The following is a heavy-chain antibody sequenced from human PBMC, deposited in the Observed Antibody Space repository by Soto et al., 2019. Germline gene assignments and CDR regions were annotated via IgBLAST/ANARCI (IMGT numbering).Heavy chain of an antibody. CDR2: IFPDSGNT. D-gene: IGHD3-16*01. Sequence: QDQLVQSGAEEKNPGASMKVSCKASGYTFTSDVIHWVRQAPGQRLEWMGWIFPDSGNTNSSQRFQDRVTITRDISASTAYMELRTLTFEDTAVYFCARDGGRDGYKYALDYWGQGTLLSVSS. CDR1: GYTFTSDV. J-gene: IGHJ4*02. V-gene: IGHV1-3*05. CDR3: ARDGGRDGYKYALDY.